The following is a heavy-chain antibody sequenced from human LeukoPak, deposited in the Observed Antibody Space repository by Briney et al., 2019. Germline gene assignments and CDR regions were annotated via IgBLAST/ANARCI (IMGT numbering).Heavy chain of an antibody. D-gene: IGHD1-14*01. CDR1: GFTFSAPW. V-gene: IGHV3-74*03. CDR3: ARVRTTNGYDF. CDR2: IYSDGATT. Sequence: PGGSLRLSCEASGFTFSAPWMDGIRQSPGKGPEWVSRIYSDGATTQYAESVKGRFTISRDNARNTLFLQMNSLRAEDTAVYHCARVRTTNGYDFWGQGTMVIVSS. J-gene: IGHJ3*01.